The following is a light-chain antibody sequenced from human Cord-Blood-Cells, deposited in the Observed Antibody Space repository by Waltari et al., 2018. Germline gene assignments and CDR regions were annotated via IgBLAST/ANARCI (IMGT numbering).Light chain of an antibody. CDR2: STN. CDR3: VLYMGSGSWV. V-gene: IGLV8-61*01. J-gene: IGLJ3*02. Sequence: QPVVTPAPSLSESPGVTVTLTCCLSSWPFSTSYFPSWYQQTPGQAPRPLIYSTNTRSSGVPDRFSGSILGNKAALTITGAQADDESDYYCVLYMGSGSWVFGGGTKLTVL. CDR1: SWPFSTSYF.